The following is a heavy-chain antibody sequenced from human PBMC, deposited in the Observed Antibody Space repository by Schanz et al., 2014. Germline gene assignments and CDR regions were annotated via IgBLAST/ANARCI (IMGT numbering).Heavy chain of an antibody. J-gene: IGHJ4*02. D-gene: IGHD1-20*01. CDR1: GFTFSSYA. Sequence: EVQLVESGGGLVQPGGSLRLSCTASGFTFSSYAMSWVRQAPGKGLEWVSAISGRDGSTYYADSVRGRFTISRDNSKNTLYLQMNSLRAEDTAVYYCANNWNLDYWGQGTLVTVSS. CDR3: ANNWNLDY. V-gene: IGHV3-23*04. CDR2: ISGRDGST.